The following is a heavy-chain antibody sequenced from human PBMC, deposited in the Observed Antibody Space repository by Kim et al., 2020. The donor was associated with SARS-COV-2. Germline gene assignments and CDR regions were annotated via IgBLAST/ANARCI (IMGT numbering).Heavy chain of an antibody. D-gene: IGHD2-21*02. Sequence: SETLSLTCTVSGGSISSYYWSWIRQPPGKGLEWIGYIYYSGSTNYNPSLKSRVTISIDTSKNQFSLKLSSVTAADTAVYYCARVGGADSKYSYYGMDVWGQGTTIAVSS. J-gene: IGHJ6*02. CDR2: IYYSGST. CDR3: ARVGGADSKYSYYGMDV. CDR1: GGSISSYY. V-gene: IGHV4-59*01.